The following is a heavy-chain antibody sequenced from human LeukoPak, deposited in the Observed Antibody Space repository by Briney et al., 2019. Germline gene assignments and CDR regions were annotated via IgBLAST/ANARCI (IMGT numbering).Heavy chain of an antibody. Sequence: GGSLRLSCAASGFTFSSYSMNWVRQAPGKGLEWVSSISSSSSYIYYADSVKGRFTISRDNAKNSLYLQMNSLRAEDTVVYYCARDGGQQLVSFDYWGQGTLVTVSS. V-gene: IGHV3-21*01. CDR2: ISSSSSYI. D-gene: IGHD6-13*01. J-gene: IGHJ4*02. CDR3: ARDGGQQLVSFDY. CDR1: GFTFSSYS.